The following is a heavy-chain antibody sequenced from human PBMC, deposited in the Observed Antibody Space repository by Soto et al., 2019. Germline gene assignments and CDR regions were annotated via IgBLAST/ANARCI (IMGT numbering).Heavy chain of an antibody. CDR3: ARDLPAADY. V-gene: IGHV1-46*01. D-gene: IGHD2-2*01. J-gene: IGHJ4*02. CDR2: INPNGGST. Sequence: QVHLVQSGAEVKKPGASVKVSCKASGYIFISYYIHWVRQAAGQGLEWIGIINPNGGSTNYAQKFRGRVTMARDPSTSTVYMDLSSLRSDDTAVYYWARDLPAADYWGQGTLVTVSS. CDR1: GYIFISYY.